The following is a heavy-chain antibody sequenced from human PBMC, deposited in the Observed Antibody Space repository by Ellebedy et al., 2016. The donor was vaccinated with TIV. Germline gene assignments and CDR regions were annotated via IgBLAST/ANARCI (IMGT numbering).Heavy chain of an antibody. CDR3: ARDEQWLAQVDL. V-gene: IGHV3-30*04. Sequence: PGGSLRLSCEASGFILTTYTMHWVRQAPGKGLEWVAVISFDGRNKFYADSVKGRFTISRDISKNALYLQMNSLRPEDAAVYYCARDEQWLAQVDLWGQGTLVTVSS. CDR1: GFILTTYT. CDR2: ISFDGRNK. J-gene: IGHJ5*02. D-gene: IGHD6-19*01.